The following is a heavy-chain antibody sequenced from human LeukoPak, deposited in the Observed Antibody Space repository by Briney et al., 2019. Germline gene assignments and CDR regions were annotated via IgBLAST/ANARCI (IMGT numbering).Heavy chain of an antibody. D-gene: IGHD6-19*01. CDR3: ARLNMGHSGWPSYFFDY. J-gene: IGHJ4*02. Sequence: PSETLSLTCTVSGDSISDYYFNWIRQSPGKGLEWIGHIYYMGTTYYNPSLRSRVTMSVDRAKNQFSLSLSSVTAADTAVYYCARLNMGHSGWPSYFFDYWGQGTLVTVSS. CDR1: GDSISDYY. V-gene: IGHV4-59*04. CDR2: IYYMGTT.